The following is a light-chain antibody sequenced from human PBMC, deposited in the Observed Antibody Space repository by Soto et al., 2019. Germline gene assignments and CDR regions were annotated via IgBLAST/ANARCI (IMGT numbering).Light chain of an antibody. Sequence: EIVMTQSPATLSVSPGERATLSCRASQSVSSSLAWYQQNPGQPPRLLIYATSTRATGIPAGFSGSGSGTEFTLTISGLQSEDFAVYYCQQYVNWPYTFGQGTKLEIK. CDR3: QQYVNWPYT. J-gene: IGKJ2*01. CDR1: QSVSSS. CDR2: ATS. V-gene: IGKV3-15*01.